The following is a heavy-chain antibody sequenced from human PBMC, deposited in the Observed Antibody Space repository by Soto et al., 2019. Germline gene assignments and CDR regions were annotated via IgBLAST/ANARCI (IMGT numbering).Heavy chain of an antibody. CDR2: ISYDGSNK. J-gene: IGHJ6*02. V-gene: IGHV3-30*18. CDR1: GFTFSSYG. D-gene: IGHD6-13*01. Sequence: ESGGGVVQPGRSLRLSCAASGFTFSSYGMHWVRQAPGKGLEWVAVISYDGSNKYYADSVKGRFTISRDNSKNTPYLQMNSLRAEDTAVYYCAKAPLSPIAAAVGSVYYYYGMDVWGQGTTVTVSS. CDR3: AKAPLSPIAAAVGSVYYYYGMDV.